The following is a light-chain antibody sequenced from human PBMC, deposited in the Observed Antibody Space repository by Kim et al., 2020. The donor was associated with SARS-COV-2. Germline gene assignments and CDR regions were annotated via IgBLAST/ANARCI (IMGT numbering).Light chain of an antibody. CDR1: KLVDNY. CDR2: QDS. Sequence: VSPGQTASITCSGDKLVDNYACWYQQKPGQSPVLVIYQDSKRPSGIPERFSGSNSGNTATLTISGTQAMDEADYYCQAWDSSTVVFGGGTQLTVL. J-gene: IGLJ2*01. V-gene: IGLV3-1*01. CDR3: QAWDSSTVV.